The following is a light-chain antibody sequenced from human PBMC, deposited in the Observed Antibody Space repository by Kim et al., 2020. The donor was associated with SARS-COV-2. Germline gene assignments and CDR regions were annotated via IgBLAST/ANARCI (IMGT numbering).Light chain of an antibody. CDR1: KLVDNY. CDR2: QDS. Sequence: VSPGQTASITCSGDKLVDNYACWYQQKPGQSPVLVIYQDSKRPSGIPERFSGSNSGNTATLTISGTQAMDEADYYCQAWDSSTVVFGGGTQLTVL. J-gene: IGLJ2*01. V-gene: IGLV3-1*01. CDR3: QAWDSSTVV.